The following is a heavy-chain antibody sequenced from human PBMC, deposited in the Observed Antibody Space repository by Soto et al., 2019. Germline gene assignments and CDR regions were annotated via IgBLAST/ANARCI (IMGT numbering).Heavy chain of an antibody. Sequence: SGPTLVNPTETLTLTCTVSGFSLSNARMGVSWIRQPPGKALEWLAHIFSNDEKSYSTSLKSRLTISKDTSKSQVVLTMTNMDPVDTATYYCARTGPYYDFWSGYYRGAWFDPWGQGTLVTVSS. D-gene: IGHD3-3*01. CDR3: ARTGPYYDFWSGYYRGAWFDP. CDR1: GFSLSNARMG. CDR2: IFSNDEK. J-gene: IGHJ5*02. V-gene: IGHV2-26*01.